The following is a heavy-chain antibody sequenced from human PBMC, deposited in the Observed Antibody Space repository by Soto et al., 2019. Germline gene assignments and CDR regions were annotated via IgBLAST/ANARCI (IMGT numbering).Heavy chain of an antibody. CDR2: IWYDGSNR. Sequence: QVQLVESGGGVVQPGRSLRLSCAASGSTFSSYGMLWVRQAPGKGLEWVAVIWYDGSNRYYADSVKGRFTISRDNSKNTLYLQMNSLRAEDTAVYYCARGPIAVDFWGQGTLVTVSS. CDR1: GSTFSSYG. J-gene: IGHJ4*02. D-gene: IGHD6-19*01. V-gene: IGHV3-33*01. CDR3: ARGPIAVDF.